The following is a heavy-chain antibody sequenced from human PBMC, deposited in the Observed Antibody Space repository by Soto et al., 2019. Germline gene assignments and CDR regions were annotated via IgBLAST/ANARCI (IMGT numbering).Heavy chain of an antibody. CDR3: ASRYYYYYGMDV. V-gene: IGHV1-69*02. Sequence: QVQLVQSGAEVKKPGSSVKVSCKASGGTFSSYTISWVRQAPGQGLEWMGRIIPILGIANYAQKFQGRVTITADKSTSTAYMELSSLRSEDTAVYYCASRYYYYYGMDVWGQGTTVTVSS. CDR2: IIPILGIA. CDR1: GGTFSSYT. J-gene: IGHJ6*02.